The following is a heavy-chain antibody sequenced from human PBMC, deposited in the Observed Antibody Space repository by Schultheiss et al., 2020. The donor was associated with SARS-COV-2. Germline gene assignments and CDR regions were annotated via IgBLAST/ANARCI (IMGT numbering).Heavy chain of an antibody. CDR3: ASLGGDYGDYIYYYYGMDV. CDR1: GFTFSDHY. D-gene: IGHD4-17*01. J-gene: IGHJ6*02. V-gene: IGHV3-11*04. CDR2: ISSSGSTI. Sequence: GGSLRLSCAASGFTFSDHYMSWIRQAPGKGLEWVSYISSSGSTIYYADSVKGRFTISRDNAKNSLYLQMNSLSAEDSAVYYCASLGGDYGDYIYYYYGMDVWGRGATVTVSS.